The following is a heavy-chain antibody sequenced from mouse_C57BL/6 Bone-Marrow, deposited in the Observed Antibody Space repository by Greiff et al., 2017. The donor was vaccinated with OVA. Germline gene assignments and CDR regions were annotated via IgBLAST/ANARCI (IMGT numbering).Heavy chain of an antibody. V-gene: IGHV1-50*01. CDR1: GYTFTSYW. J-gene: IGHJ1*03. CDR2: IDPSDSYT. CDR3: ARRGYLDV. Sequence: VQLQQPGAELVKPGASVKLSCKASGYTFTSYWMQWVKQRPGQGLEWIGEIDPSDSYTNYNQKFKGKATLTVDTSSSTAYMQLSSLTSEDSAVYYCARRGYLDVWGRGTTDTVSS.